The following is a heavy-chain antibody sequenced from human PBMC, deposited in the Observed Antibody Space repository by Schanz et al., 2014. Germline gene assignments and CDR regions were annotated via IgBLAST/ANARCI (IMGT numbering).Heavy chain of an antibody. Sequence: EVQLVESGGGLVQPGGSLRLSCAASGFSVGNKYMNWVRQAPGKGLEWVSFIYIGGNTYYADSVKGRFTISRDNSKNTVYIQMNSLRAEDTAVYYCARGGPAYYFDDWGQGTLVTVSP. CDR3: ARGGPAYYFDD. V-gene: IGHV3-66*01. CDR1: GFSVGNKY. J-gene: IGHJ4*02. CDR2: IYIGGNT.